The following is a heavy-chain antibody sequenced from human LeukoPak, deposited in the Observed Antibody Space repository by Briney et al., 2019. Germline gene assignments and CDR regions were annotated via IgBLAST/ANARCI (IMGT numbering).Heavy chain of an antibody. CDR2: IIPIFGTA. D-gene: IGHD2-15*01. CDR1: GGTFSSYA. Sequence: SVKVSCKASGGTFSSYAISWVRQAPGQGLEWMGGIIPIFGTANYAQKFQGRVTITADESTSTAYMELSSLRSEDTAVYYCARGYCSGGSCYPFDYWGQGTMVTVSS. CDR3: ARGYCSGGSCYPFDY. J-gene: IGHJ4*02. V-gene: IGHV1-69*01.